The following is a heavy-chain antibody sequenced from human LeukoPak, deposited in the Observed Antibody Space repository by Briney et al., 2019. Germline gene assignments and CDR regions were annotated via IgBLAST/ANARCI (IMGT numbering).Heavy chain of an antibody. V-gene: IGHV3-23*01. CDR2: ISESSIST. CDR3: AKAGNTAWSAVDY. Sequence: SGGSLRLSCAASGFTFSNYAMSWVRQAPGKGLEWVSSISESSISTYYADSVKGRFTISRDIAKNTLYLQMNSLRADDTAVYYCAKAGNTAWSAVDYWGQGTLVTVSS. J-gene: IGHJ4*02. D-gene: IGHD2-15*01. CDR1: GFTFSNYA.